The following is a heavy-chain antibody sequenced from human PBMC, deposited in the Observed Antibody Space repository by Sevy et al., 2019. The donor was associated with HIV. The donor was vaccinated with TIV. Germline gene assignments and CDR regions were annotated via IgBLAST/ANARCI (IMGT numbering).Heavy chain of an antibody. Sequence: GGSLRLSCAASGFTFSSYAMHWVRQAPGKGLEWVAVISYDGSNKYYADSVKGRFTNSRDNSKNTLYLQMNSLRAEDTAVYYCAREFSFGVAYCGGDCPNYYYYGMDVWGQGTTVTVSS. CDR3: AREFSFGVAYCGGDCPNYYYYGMDV. CDR2: ISYDGSNK. D-gene: IGHD2-21*02. J-gene: IGHJ6*02. V-gene: IGHV3-30-3*01. CDR1: GFTFSSYA.